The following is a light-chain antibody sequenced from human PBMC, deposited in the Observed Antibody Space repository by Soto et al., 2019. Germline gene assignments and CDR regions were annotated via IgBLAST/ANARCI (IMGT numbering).Light chain of an antibody. CDR3: CSYAGSYSYV. Sequence: QSVLTKPRSVSGSPGQSVTISCTGTNSDVGGYKYVSWYQQYPGKAPKLMIYDVSKRPSGVPDRFSGSKSVNTASLTISGLQAEDEADYFCCSYAGSYSYVFGTGTKVTVL. CDR1: NSDVGGYKY. CDR2: DVS. V-gene: IGLV2-11*01. J-gene: IGLJ1*01.